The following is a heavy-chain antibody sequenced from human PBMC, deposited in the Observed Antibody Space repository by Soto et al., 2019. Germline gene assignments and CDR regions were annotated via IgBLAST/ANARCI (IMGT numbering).Heavy chain of an antibody. Sequence: SGPTLVKPTQTLTLTCTFSGFSLSTSGVGVGWIRQPPGKALEWLALIYWDDDKRYSPSLKSRLTITKDTSKNQVVLTMTNMDPVDTATYYCAHIVDYARVENWFDPWGQGTLVTVSS. CDR2: IYWDDDK. CDR3: AHIVDYARVENWFDP. V-gene: IGHV2-5*02. CDR1: GFSLSTSGVG. D-gene: IGHD4-17*01. J-gene: IGHJ5*02.